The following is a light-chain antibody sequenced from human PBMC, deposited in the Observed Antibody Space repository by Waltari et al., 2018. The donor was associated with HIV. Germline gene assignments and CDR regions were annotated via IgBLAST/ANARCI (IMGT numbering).Light chain of an antibody. CDR1: QSVLYSSNNKNY. J-gene: IGKJ4*01. CDR3: QQYYDTPLT. CDR2: WAS. V-gene: IGKV4-1*01. Sequence: DIVMTQSPDSLAVSLGERATINCKSSQSVLYSSNNKNYLAWYTQKPGQPPKLLIYWASTRESGVPDRFSGRGSGTDFTLTISSLQAEDVAVYYCQQYYDTPLTFGGGTKVEIK.